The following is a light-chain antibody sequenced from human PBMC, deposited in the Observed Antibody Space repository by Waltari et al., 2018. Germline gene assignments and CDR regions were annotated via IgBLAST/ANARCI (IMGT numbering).Light chain of an antibody. CDR3: HQYTNFPLT. CDR1: QSISAW. J-gene: IGKJ4*01. Sequence: DIQMTQSPSTLSASVGDRVTITCRASQSISAWLAWYQLRPGKAPKPLILDASILERGVPSRFSGSGSGTEFTLTINSLQPDDFATYYCHQYTNFPLTFGGGTTVEIK. CDR2: DAS. V-gene: IGKV1-5*01.